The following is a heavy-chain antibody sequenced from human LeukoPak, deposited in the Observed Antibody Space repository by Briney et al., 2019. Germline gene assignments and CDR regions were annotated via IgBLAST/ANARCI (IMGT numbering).Heavy chain of an antibody. D-gene: IGHD3-9*01. V-gene: IGHV3-30-3*01. J-gene: IGHJ4*02. Sequence: GGSLRLSCAASGFTFSSYAMHWVRQAPGKGLEWVAVISYDGSNKYYADSVKGRFTISRDNSKNTLYLQMSSLRAEDTAVYYCARDNSRHYDILTGYPDYWGQGTLVTVSS. CDR2: ISYDGSNK. CDR3: ARDNSRHYDILTGYPDY. CDR1: GFTFSSYA.